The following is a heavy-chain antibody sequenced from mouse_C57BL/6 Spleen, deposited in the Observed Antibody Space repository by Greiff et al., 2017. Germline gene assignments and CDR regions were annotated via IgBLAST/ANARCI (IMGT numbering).Heavy chain of an antibody. Sequence: QVQLKESGPGLVQPSQRLSITCTVSGFSLTSYGVHWVRQSPGKGLEWLGVIWRGGSTDYNAAFMSRLSITKDNSKSQVFFKMNSLQADDTAIYYCAKIPDYGYYAMDYWGQGTSVTVSS. V-gene: IGHV2-5*01. J-gene: IGHJ4*01. CDR3: AKIPDYGYYAMDY. CDR1: GFSLTSYG. D-gene: IGHD1-1*01. CDR2: IWRGGST.